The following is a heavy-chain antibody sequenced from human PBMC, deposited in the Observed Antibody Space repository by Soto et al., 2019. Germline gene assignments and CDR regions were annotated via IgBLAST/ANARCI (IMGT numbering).Heavy chain of an antibody. J-gene: IGHJ4*02. CDR2: ISSSSDNI. D-gene: IGHD2-21*01. V-gene: IGHV3-48*02. CDR3: ARLPKGSLVNA. CDR1: GFRFSDHS. Sequence: GGSLRLSCVASGFRFSDHSMTWVRQSPGKGLQWIAYISSSSDNIYYAESVRGRFTVSRDNAKNALFLQMSSLRDDDTATYYCARLPKGSLVNAWGQGTRVTVSS.